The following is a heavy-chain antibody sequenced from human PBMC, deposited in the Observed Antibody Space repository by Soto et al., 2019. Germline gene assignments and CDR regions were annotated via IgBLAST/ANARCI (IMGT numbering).Heavy chain of an antibody. CDR2: ISAYNGNP. Sequence: QVQLVQSGAEVKKPGASVKVSCKASGYTFTSYAISWVRQAPGQGLEWMGWISAYNGNPNYALNLQGRGTMTTDTATRTAYLAPRRLRSADTAVYYSARNTPPTASWGQGTLVTVSS. CDR1: GYTFTSYA. CDR3: ARNTPPTAS. V-gene: IGHV1-18*01. D-gene: IGHD2-15*01. J-gene: IGHJ5*02.